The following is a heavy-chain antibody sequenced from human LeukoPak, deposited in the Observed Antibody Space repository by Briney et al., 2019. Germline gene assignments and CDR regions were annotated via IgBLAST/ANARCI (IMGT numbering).Heavy chain of an antibody. Sequence: SETLSLTCAVYGGSFSGYYWSWIRQPPGKGLEWIGEINHSGSTNYNPSLKSRVTISVDTSKNQFSLKLSSVTAADTAVYYCARGEVRIRHCDWLSTTIYYFDYWGQGTLVTVSS. CDR1: GGSFSGYY. V-gene: IGHV4-34*01. D-gene: IGHD3-9*01. J-gene: IGHJ4*02. CDR3: ARGEVRIRHCDWLSTTIYYFDY. CDR2: INHSGST.